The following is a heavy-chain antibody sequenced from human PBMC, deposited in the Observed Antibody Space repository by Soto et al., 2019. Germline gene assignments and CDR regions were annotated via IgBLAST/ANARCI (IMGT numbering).Heavy chain of an antibody. CDR2: IYPGDSDT. Sequence: GESLKISCKGSGYSFTSYWIGWVRQMPGKGLEWMGIIYPGDSDTRYSPSFQGQVTISADKSISTAYLQWSSLKASDTAMYYCARLPWDYYDSSGYSHKEYFQHWGQGTLVTVSS. CDR1: GYSFTSYW. J-gene: IGHJ1*01. D-gene: IGHD3-22*01. CDR3: ARLPWDYYDSSGYSHKEYFQH. V-gene: IGHV5-51*01.